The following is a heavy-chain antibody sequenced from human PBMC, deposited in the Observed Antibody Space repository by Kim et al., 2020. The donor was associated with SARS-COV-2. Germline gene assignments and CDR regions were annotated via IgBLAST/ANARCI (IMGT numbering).Heavy chain of an antibody. CDR1: GASISSYS. D-gene: IGHD6-19*01. J-gene: IGHJ4*02. V-gene: IGHV4-59*08. CDR3: ATGSGWLPF. Sequence: SETLSLTCTVSGASISSYSWTWIRQPPGKGLEWIGYFFYSVSTHYNPSLRSRVTISVDTSKNQVSLKLSSVTAADTAVYFCATGSGWLPFWGQETLVTVSS. CDR2: FFYSVST.